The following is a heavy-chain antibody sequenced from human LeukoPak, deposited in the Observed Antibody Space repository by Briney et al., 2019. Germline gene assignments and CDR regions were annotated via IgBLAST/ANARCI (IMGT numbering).Heavy chain of an antibody. D-gene: IGHD1-26*01. CDR1: GFTFITYA. V-gene: IGHV3-23*01. Sequence: GGSLRLSCSASGFTFITYAMSWVRQAPGKGLEWVSGISGSGTGGRTYYADCVKGRFTISRDNSKNTLYLQMNSRRAEDTAVYYCAKAGSIRFDYWGQGTLVTVS. J-gene: IGHJ4*02. CDR2: ISGSGTGGRT. CDR3: AKAGSIRFDY.